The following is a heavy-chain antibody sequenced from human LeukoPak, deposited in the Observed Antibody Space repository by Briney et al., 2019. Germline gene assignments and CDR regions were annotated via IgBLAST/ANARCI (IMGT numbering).Heavy chain of an antibody. CDR1: GGSISDSNYY. V-gene: IGHV4-39*01. Sequence: PSETLSLTCTVSGGSISDSNYYWGWIRQPPGRGLEWIGNIYYSGSAYYSPSLKSRVTVSVDTSKNQFSLKLNPVTAADTAVYYCARQSTIAAARIDPWGQGTLVTVSS. J-gene: IGHJ5*02. CDR3: ARQSTIAAARIDP. D-gene: IGHD6-25*01. CDR2: IYYSGSA.